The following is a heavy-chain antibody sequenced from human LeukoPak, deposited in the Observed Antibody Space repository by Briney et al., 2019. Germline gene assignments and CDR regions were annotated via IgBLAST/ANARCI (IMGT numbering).Heavy chain of an antibody. D-gene: IGHD3-22*01. CDR2: IYYSGST. CDR1: GGSISSYY. V-gene: IGHV4-59*12. J-gene: IGHJ4*02. CDR3: AREILYDSTGYYL. Sequence: SETLSLTCTVSGGSISSYYWSWIRQPPGKGLEWIGYIYYSGSTNYNPSLKSRVTISVDTSKNQFSLNLRSVTAADTAVYYCAREILYDSTGYYLWGQGTLVTVSS.